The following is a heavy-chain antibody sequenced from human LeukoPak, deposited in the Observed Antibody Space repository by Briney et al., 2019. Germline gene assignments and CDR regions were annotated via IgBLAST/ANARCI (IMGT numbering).Heavy chain of an antibody. CDR2: IISSGTNI. V-gene: IGHV3-48*03. D-gene: IGHD2-2*01. J-gene: IGHJ3*02. Sequence: PGGSLRLSCAPSGFSFSSYEMNWVRQAPGKGLEWGSYIISSGTNIYYADFVKGPFSIFRDNAKNSLYLRMNSLRAEDTDVYYCARGGYCTSSICYSLNAFDIWGQGTMFTVSS. CDR1: GFSFSSYE. CDR3: ARGGYCTSSICYSLNAFDI.